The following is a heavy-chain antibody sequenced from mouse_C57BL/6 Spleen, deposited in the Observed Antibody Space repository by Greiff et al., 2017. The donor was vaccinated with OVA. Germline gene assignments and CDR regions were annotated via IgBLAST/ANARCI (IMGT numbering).Heavy chain of an antibody. CDR2: IDPEDGET. CDR1: GFNIKDYY. V-gene: IGHV14-2*01. D-gene: IGHD1-1*01. CDR3: ASPPRYYYGSSEAGYFGY. Sequence: VQLQQSGAELVKPGASVKLSCTASGFNIKDYYMHWVKQRTEQGLEWIGRIDPEDGETNYAPKFQGKATITADTSSNTAYLQLSSLTSEDTAVYYCASPPRYYYGSSEAGYFGYWGQGTTLTVSS. J-gene: IGHJ2*01.